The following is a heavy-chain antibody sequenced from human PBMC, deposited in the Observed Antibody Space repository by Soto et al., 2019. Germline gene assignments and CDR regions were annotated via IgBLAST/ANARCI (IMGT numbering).Heavy chain of an antibody. CDR1: GFTFSSYA. D-gene: IGHD6-19*01. Sequence: GGSLRLSCVASGFTFSSYAMSWVRQAPGKGLEWVSVISGSGGSTYYADSVKGRFTISRDNSKNTLYLQMNSLRAEDTAVYYCAKDRTAYSSGWGHFDYWGQGTLVTVSS. J-gene: IGHJ4*02. V-gene: IGHV3-23*01. CDR2: ISGSGGST. CDR3: AKDRTAYSSGWGHFDY.